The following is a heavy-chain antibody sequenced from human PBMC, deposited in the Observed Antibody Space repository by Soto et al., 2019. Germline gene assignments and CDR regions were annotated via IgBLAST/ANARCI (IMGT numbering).Heavy chain of an antibody. CDR3: ARAYSGSSSPDY. CDR1: GYTFISYQ. Sequence: ASVKVSCKASGYTFISYQMHWVRQAPGQGLEWMGIINPGGGSTAYTQKFQGRVTMTRDTSTSTVYMDLSSLRSEDTAVYYCARAYSGSSSPDYWGQGTLVTVSS. D-gene: IGHD6-6*01. J-gene: IGHJ4*02. CDR2: INPGGGST. V-gene: IGHV1-46*01.